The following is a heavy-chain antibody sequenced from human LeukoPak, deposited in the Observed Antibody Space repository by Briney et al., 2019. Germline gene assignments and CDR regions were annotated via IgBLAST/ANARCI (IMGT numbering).Heavy chain of an antibody. Sequence: GGSLRLSCAASGFTFSSYVMNWVRLAPGKGLEWVSVISTSGGTTYYADSVKGRFTMSRDNSKNTLYLQMNSLRAEDTAVYYCVKNEFRPSDGFCGYWGRGTVVTVSS. CDR3: VKNEFRPSDGFCGY. CDR2: ISTSGGTT. J-gene: IGHJ4*02. V-gene: IGHV3-23*01. CDR1: GFTFSSYV. D-gene: IGHD2-21*01.